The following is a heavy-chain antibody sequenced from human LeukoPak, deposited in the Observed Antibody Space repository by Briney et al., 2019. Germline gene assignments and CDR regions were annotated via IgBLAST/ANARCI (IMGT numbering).Heavy chain of an antibody. CDR2: IYYSGST. J-gene: IGHJ5*02. D-gene: IGHD2-2*01. V-gene: IGHV4-59*01. Sequence: SETLSLTCTVSGGSFSSYYWSWIRQPPGKGLEWIGYIYYSGSTNYNPSLMSRVTISVDTSKNQFSLKLSSVTAADTAVYYCARAPLGFSSSTSCFPNWFDPWGQRTLVTVSS. CDR1: GGSFSSYY. CDR3: ARAPLGFSSSTSCFPNWFDP.